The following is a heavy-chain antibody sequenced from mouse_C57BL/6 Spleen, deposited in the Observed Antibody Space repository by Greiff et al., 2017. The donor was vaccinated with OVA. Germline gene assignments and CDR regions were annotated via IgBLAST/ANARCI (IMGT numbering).Heavy chain of an antibody. D-gene: IGHD2-1*01. CDR3: AKEETYGTYNAY. J-gene: IGHJ3*01. V-gene: IGHV1-39*01. Sequence: EVQLQQSGPELVKPGASVKISCKASGYSFTDYNMNWVKQSNGKSLEWIGVINPNYGTTSYNQKFKGKATLTVDQSSSTAYKQLNSLTSEASAVYYCAKEETYGTYNAYWGQGTLVTVSA. CDR1: GYSFTDYN. CDR2: INPNYGTT.